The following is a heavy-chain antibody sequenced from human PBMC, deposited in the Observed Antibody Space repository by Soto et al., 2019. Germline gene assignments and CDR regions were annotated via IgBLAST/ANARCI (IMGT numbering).Heavy chain of an antibody. V-gene: IGHV3-74*01. CDR2: VNSDGSIT. J-gene: IGHJ4*02. Sequence: LRLSCAASGFTFSSYWMHWVCQAPGKGLVWVSRVNSDGSITNYADAVKGRFTISRDNAKNTLYLQMDGLRAEDTAVYYCARVGATTWYWGQGTLVTVSS. CDR3: ARVGATTWY. D-gene: IGHD1-26*01. CDR1: GFTFSSYW.